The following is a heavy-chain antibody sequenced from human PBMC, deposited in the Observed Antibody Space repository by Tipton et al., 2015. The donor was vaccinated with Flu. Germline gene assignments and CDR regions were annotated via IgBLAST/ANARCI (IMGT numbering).Heavy chain of an antibody. CDR2: ISHDGRNE. CDR3: AKISGSSSWYYALDV. V-gene: IGHV3-30*18. D-gene: IGHD6-13*01. Sequence: SLRLSCSASGFTFRIYGMQWVRQSPGKGLEWVAVISHDGRNEYYADSVKGRFTVSRDNFKNTLHLHMNSLRPDDTAIYYCAKISGSSSWYYALDVWGQGTEVTVSS. CDR1: GFTFRIYG. J-gene: IGHJ3*01.